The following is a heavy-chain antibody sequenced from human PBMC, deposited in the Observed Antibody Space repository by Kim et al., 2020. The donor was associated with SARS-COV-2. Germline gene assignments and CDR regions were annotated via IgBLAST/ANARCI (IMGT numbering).Heavy chain of an antibody. CDR1: GESFSGYY. Sequence: SETLSLTCAVYGESFSGYYWNWIRQPPGKGLEWLGEINHRGSTNYNPSLQSRVTMSVDTPENQFSLRLTSVTAADTAVYYCARVSFSGWTNDYWGQGTLVTVSS. CDR3: ARVSFSGWTNDY. D-gene: IGHD6-19*01. V-gene: IGHV4-34*01. J-gene: IGHJ4*02. CDR2: INHRGST.